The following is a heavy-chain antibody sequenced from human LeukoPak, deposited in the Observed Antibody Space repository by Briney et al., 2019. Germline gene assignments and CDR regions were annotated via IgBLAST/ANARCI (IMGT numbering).Heavy chain of an antibody. CDR2: IRSDGTNR. D-gene: IGHD4-11*01. CDR3: ARDAQRGFDYSNSLKY. V-gene: IGHV3-33*01. J-gene: IGHJ4*01. CDR1: GFIFSHHG. Sequence: GGSLRLSCAASGFIFSHHGMHWVRQAPGKGLEWVAVIRSDGTNRFYVDSVKGRFTISRDNSQSTVFLQMNSLRVNDTAIYYCARDAQRGFDYSNSLKYWGHGTLVTVSS.